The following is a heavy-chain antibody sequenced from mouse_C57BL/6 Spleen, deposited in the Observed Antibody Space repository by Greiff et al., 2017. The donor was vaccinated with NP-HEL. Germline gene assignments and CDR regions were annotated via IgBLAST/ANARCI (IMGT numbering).Heavy chain of an antibody. J-gene: IGHJ2*01. CDR1: GYTFTDYY. Sequence: EVQLQQSGPELVKPGASVKISCKASGYTFTDYYMNWVKQSHGKSLEWIGDINPNNGGTSYNQKFKGKATLTVDKSSSTAYMELRSLTSEDSAVYYCARNDYDFDYWGPGTTLTVSS. V-gene: IGHV1-26*01. D-gene: IGHD2-4*01. CDR2: INPNNGGT. CDR3: ARNDYDFDY.